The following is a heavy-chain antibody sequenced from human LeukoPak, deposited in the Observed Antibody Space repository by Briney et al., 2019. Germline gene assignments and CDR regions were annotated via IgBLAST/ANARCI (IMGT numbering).Heavy chain of an antibody. Sequence: GRSLRLSCAASGFTFSSYAMHWVRQAPGKGLERVAVISYDGSNKYYADSVKGRFTISRDNSKNTLYLQMNSLRAEDTAVYYCARGPTGTPFDYWGQGTLVTVSS. V-gene: IGHV3-30*01. J-gene: IGHJ4*02. CDR2: ISYDGSNK. CDR3: ARGPTGTPFDY. D-gene: IGHD1-14*01. CDR1: GFTFSSYA.